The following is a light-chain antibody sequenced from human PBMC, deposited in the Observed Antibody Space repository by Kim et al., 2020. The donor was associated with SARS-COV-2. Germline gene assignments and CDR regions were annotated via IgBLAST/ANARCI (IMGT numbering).Light chain of an antibody. CDR2: AAT. V-gene: IGKV1-9*01. J-gene: IGKJ1*01. Sequence: IQLTQSPSSLSASMGDRVTITCRASQDISTYLAWYQQKSGKAPKLLIYAATSLHTGVPSRFSGSGSGTDFTLTISSLQPEDFATYSCQQLSTDPWTFGQGTKVDIK. CDR1: QDISTY. CDR3: QQLSTDPWT.